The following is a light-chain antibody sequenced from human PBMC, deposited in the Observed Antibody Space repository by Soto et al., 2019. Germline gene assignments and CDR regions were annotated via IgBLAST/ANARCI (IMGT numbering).Light chain of an antibody. Sequence: QSVLSQPASVSGSPGQSITISCTVTNSDVGGYNYISWYQQHPGKAPELMIYEVSHRPSEVSNRFSGSKSDNTASLTISGLQAEDEADYYCSSYTSISTLYVFGTGTKVTVL. CDR2: EVS. V-gene: IGLV2-14*01. J-gene: IGLJ1*01. CDR3: SSYTSISTLYV. CDR1: NSDVGGYNY.